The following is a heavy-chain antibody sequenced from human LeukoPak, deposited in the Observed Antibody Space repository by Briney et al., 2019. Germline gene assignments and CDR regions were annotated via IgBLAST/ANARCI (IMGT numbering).Heavy chain of an antibody. V-gene: IGHV1-18*01. CDR1: GYTFTSYA. CDR2: ISAYNGNT. J-gene: IGHJ4*02. CDR3: ARDWGGYSGYAVDTSNYFDY. D-gene: IGHD5-12*01. Sequence: ASVKVSCKASGYTFTSYAMNWVRQAPGQGLEWMGWISAYNGNTNYVQKLQGRVTMTTDTSTSTAYMELRSLRSDDTAVYYCARDWGGYSGYAVDTSNYFDYWGQGTLVTVSS.